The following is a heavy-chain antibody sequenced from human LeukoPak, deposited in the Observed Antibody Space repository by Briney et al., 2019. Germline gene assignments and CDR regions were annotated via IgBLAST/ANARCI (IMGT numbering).Heavy chain of an antibody. CDR1: GGSINSYF. Sequence: PSETLSLTCTVSGGSINSYFWSWIRQPAGKGLEWIGRIYTSGSTNYNPSLKSRVTMSVDTSKNQFSLKLSSVTAADTAVYYCARDYQISYYYYYMDVWGKGTTVTVSS. CDR3: ARDYQISYYYYYMDV. J-gene: IGHJ6*03. V-gene: IGHV4-4*07. CDR2: IYTSGST. D-gene: IGHD2-2*01.